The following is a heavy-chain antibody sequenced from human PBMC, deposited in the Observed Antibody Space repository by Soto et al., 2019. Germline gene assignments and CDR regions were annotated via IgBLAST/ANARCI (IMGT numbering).Heavy chain of an antibody. CDR1: GGSISTYY. D-gene: IGHD6-19*01. CDR2: IYYSGST. J-gene: IGHJ5*02. V-gene: IGHV4-59*01. Sequence: QVQLQESGPGLVKPSETLSLTCTVSGGSISTYYWSWIRQPPGQGLEWIWYIYYSGSTNYNPSLKSRVTISLDTSQNQFSLRLSSVTAADTAVYYCARETYSSGWYYWFDPWGQGTLVTVSS. CDR3: ARETYSSGWYYWFDP.